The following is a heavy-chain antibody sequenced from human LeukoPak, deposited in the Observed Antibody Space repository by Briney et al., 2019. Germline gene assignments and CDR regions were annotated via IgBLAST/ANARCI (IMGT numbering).Heavy chain of an antibody. CDR2: ISYDGSNK. Sequence: PGGSLRLSCAASGFTFSSYGMHWVRQAPGKGLEWVAVISYDGSNKYYADSVKGRFTISRDNSKNTLYLQMNSLRAEDTAVYYCARDSLPMAVTGPFDHWGQGALVTVSS. D-gene: IGHD6-19*01. V-gene: IGHV3-30*03. J-gene: IGHJ4*02. CDR1: GFTFSSYG. CDR3: ARDSLPMAVTGPFDH.